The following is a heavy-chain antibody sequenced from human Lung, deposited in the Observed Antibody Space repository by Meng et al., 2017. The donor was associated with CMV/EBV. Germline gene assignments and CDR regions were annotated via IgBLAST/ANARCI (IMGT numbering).Heavy chain of an antibody. Sequence: QVQLVEPGGGVGQPGGSLGLSCGASGLSTYGMHWVRQVPGKGLEWVAFIWFDGSSKYYADSVKGRFSISRDNSKNTLYLQMNSLRPEDTGVYYCAKDGKSGGYFDYWGQGTLVTVSS. CDR3: AKDGKSGGYFDY. J-gene: IGHJ4*02. V-gene: IGHV3-30*02. CDR1: GLSTYG. D-gene: IGHD1-1*01. CDR2: IWFDGSSK.